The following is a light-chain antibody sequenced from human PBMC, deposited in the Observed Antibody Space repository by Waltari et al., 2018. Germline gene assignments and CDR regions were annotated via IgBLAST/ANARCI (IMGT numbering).Light chain of an antibody. J-gene: IGLJ3*02. V-gene: IGLV2-14*01. Sequence: QSALTQPASVSGSPGQSITISCTGTSSDVGGYNYASWYQQHPGKAPKLMIYEVSNRPSGVSNRFSGSKSGNTASLTISGLQAEDEADYYCSSPEVFGGGTKLTVL. CDR1: SSDVGGYNY. CDR2: EVS. CDR3: SSPEV.